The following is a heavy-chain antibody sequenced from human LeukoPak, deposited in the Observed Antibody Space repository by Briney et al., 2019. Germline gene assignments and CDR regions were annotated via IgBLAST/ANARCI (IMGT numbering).Heavy chain of an antibody. CDR1: RFTFSSYG. V-gene: IGHV3-30*02. D-gene: IGHD6-19*01. CDR2: IRFDGSNK. Sequence: GGSLRLSCAASRFTFSSYGMHWVRQAPGKGLEWVAFIRFDGSNKYYADSVKGRFTISRDNSKNTLHLQMNSLRPEDTAVYYCATAFIAVAGANFQHWGQGTLVTVSS. J-gene: IGHJ1*01. CDR3: ATAFIAVAGANFQH.